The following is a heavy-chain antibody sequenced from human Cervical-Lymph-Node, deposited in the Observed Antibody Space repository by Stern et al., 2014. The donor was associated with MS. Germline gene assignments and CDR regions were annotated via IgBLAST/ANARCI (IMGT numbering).Heavy chain of an antibody. Sequence: EVQLEESGAEVKKPGESLKISCKGSGYNFTTYWIGWVRQMPGKGLEWMGIIYPGGSDTRYSPSFQGQVTISADKSISTAYLQWSSLKASDTAMYYCARAAYSGYDKESYYYYGMDVWGQGTTVTVSS. CDR2: IYPGGSDT. D-gene: IGHD5-12*01. CDR3: ARAAYSGYDKESYYYYGMDV. CDR1: GYNFTTYW. J-gene: IGHJ6*02. V-gene: IGHV5-51*01.